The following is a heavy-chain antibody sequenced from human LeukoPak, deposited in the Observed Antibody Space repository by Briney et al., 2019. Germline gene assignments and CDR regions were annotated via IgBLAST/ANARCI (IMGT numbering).Heavy chain of an antibody. CDR1: GFTFTYAW. CDR3: ARSGVWFGELLHFDY. Sequence: GSLRLSCAASGFTFTYAWMSWIRQPPGKGLEWIGYIYYSGSTNYNPSLKSRVTISVDTSKNQFSLKLSSVTAADTAVYYCARSGVWFGELLHFDYWGQGTLVTVSS. CDR2: IYYSGST. D-gene: IGHD3-10*01. V-gene: IGHV4-59*01. J-gene: IGHJ4*02.